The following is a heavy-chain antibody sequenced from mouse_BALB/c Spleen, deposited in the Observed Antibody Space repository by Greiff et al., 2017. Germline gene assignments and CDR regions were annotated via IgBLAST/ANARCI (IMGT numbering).Heavy chain of an antibody. CDR3: AKKEGPYYGLYYYAMDY. J-gene: IGHJ4*01. CDR2: IWRGGST. CDR1: GFSLTSYG. V-gene: IGHV2-5-1*01. Sequence: VQVVESGPSLVQPSQSLSITCTVSGFSLTSYGVHWVRQSPGKGLEWLGVIWRGGSTDYNAAFMSRLSITKDNSKSQVFFKMNSLQADDTAIYYCAKKEGPYYGLYYYAMDYWGQETSDTVSS. D-gene: IGHD2-10*01.